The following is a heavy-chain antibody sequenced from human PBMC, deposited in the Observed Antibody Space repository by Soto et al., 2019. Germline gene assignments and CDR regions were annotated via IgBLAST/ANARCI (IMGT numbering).Heavy chain of an antibody. CDR3: AREGQEPYYCDGMDV. Sequence: QVQVVQSGDEVKKPGASVKVSCKASGYTFTNYGFSWVRQAPGQGLEWMGWISGYNGNTKYAEKFQGRVTMTTDTSTSTAQMALRSLRSDDTAVYYCAREGQEPYYCDGMDVWGQWTAVTVSS. D-gene: IGHD1-26*01. CDR1: GYTFTNYG. J-gene: IGHJ6*02. CDR2: ISGYNGNT. V-gene: IGHV1-18*01.